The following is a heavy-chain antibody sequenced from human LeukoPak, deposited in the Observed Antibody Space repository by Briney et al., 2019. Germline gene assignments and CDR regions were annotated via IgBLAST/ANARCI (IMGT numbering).Heavy chain of an antibody. Sequence: GGSLRLSCAASGFTFSNAWMSWVRQAPGKGLEWVGRIKSKTDGGTTDYAAPVKGRFTISRDDSKNTLYLQVNSLRAEDTAVYYCASDPPGYSSGGDYWGQGTLVTVSS. D-gene: IGHD6-19*01. J-gene: IGHJ4*02. V-gene: IGHV3-15*01. CDR2: IKSKTDGGTT. CDR3: ASDPPGYSSGGDY. CDR1: GFTFSNAW.